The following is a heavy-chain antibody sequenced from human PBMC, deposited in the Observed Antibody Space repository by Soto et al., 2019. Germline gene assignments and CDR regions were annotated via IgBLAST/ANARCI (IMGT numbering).Heavy chain of an antibody. V-gene: IGHV3-30*19. Sequence: QLQLVESGGGVVQPGTSLRLSCAASGFRFKSFVMHWVRQAPGKGLEWVAFSSYDGSNKDYGDSVKGRFTVSRDNSQNTLHLQMDFLRPEDTALYYCARWGTTGGFDLWAQGTLVSVSS. J-gene: IGHJ4*02. CDR3: ARWGTTGGFDL. CDR1: GFRFKSFV. CDR2: SSYDGSNK. D-gene: IGHD3-16*01.